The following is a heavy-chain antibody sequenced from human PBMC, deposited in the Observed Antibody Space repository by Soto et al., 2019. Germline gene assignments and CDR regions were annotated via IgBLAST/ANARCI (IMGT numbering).Heavy chain of an antibody. Sequence: GESLKISCKGSRYSFASYWIAWVRQMPGKGLEWMGIIYPGDSDSRYSPSFQGQVTISADKSISTAYLQWSSLKASDTAIYYCARPRSGSYRLDYYGMDVWGQGTTVTVSS. CDR2: IYPGDSDS. CDR1: RYSFASYW. CDR3: ARPRSGSYRLDYYGMDV. J-gene: IGHJ6*02. V-gene: IGHV5-51*01. D-gene: IGHD3-10*01.